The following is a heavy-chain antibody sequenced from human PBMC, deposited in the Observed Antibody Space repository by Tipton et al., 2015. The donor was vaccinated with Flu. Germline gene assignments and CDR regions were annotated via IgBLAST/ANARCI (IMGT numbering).Heavy chain of an antibody. D-gene: IGHD1-26*01. CDR2: IKQDGSEK. CDR3: ATQGEYSGSYLQGG. CDR1: GFTFSSYW. Sequence: SLRLSCAASGFTFSSYWMSWVRQAPGKGLEWVANIKQDGSEKYYVDSVKGRFTISRDNAKNSLYLQMNSLRAGDTAVYYCATQGEYSGSYLQGGWGQGTLVTVSS. J-gene: IGHJ4*02. V-gene: IGHV3-7*01.